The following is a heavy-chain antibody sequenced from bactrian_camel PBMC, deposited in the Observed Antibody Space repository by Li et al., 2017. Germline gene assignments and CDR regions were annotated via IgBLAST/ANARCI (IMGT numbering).Heavy chain of an antibody. Sequence: VQLVESGGGSVPAGGSLTLSCAVSGYPYRDYCMGWFRQAPGKEREAVAAVYHGSGNTYYADSVKGRFTISQEVDNKTVSLQMNSLKPEDTAMYYCAADGPEYGGSWDLGLRCGESVFGYWGQGTQVTVS. CDR2: VYHGSGNT. CDR1: GYPYRDYC. D-gene: IGHD6*01. J-gene: IGHJ6*01. V-gene: IGHV3S40*01. CDR3: AADGPEYGGSWDLGLRCGESVFGY.